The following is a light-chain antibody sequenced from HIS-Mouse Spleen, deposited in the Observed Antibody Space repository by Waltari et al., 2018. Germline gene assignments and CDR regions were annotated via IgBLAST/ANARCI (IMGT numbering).Light chain of an antibody. CDR3: YSTDSSGNHRV. V-gene: IGLV3-10*01. CDR2: EDS. Sequence: SYDLTQPPSVSGSPGQTARITCSGDACQKKYAYWYQQKSGQAPVLVIYEDSKRPSGIPERFSGSSSGTMATLTISGAQVEDEADYYCYSTDSSGNHRVFGGGTKLTVL. CDR1: ACQKKY. J-gene: IGLJ2*01.